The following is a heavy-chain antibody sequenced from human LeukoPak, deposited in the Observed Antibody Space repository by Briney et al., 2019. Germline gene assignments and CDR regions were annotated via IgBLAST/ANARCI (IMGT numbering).Heavy chain of an antibody. Sequence: GGSLRLSCAASGFTFSSYGMHWVRQAPGKGLEWVAFIRYDGSNKYYADSVKGRFIISRDNSKNTLYLQMNSLRAEDTALYYCARAGSLINYDILTGVDAFDIWGQGTMVTVSS. CDR2: IRYDGSNK. D-gene: IGHD3-9*01. CDR3: ARAGSLINYDILTGVDAFDI. CDR1: GFTFSSYG. V-gene: IGHV3-30*02. J-gene: IGHJ3*02.